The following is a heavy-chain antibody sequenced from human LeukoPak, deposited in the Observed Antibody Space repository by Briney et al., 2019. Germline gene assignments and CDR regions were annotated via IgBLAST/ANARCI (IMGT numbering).Heavy chain of an antibody. J-gene: IGHJ6*02. CDR3: ARDLGIVYYYGMDV. Sequence: GGSLRLSCEAAGFTFSSYGMHWVRRTPGKGLVWVSRLSHDGIISYEDSVKGRFTISRDNAKNSLYLQMNSLRAEDTAVYYCARDLGIVYYYGMDVWGQGTTVIVSS. D-gene: IGHD7-27*01. V-gene: IGHV3-74*01. CDR2: LSHDGII. CDR1: GFTFSSYG.